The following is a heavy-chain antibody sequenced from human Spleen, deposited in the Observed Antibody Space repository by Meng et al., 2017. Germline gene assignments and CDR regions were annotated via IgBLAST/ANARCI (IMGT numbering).Heavy chain of an antibody. D-gene: IGHD1-26*01. CDR1: GFTFSTYW. V-gene: IGHV3-74*01. J-gene: IGHJ3*02. CDR2: INSDGSST. Sequence: GESLKISCAASGFTFSTYWMHWVRQAPGKGLLWVSRINSDGSSTIYADSVKGRFTISRDNAENTLYLQMNSLRAEDMALYYCAKGFSGSYYVTAFDIWGQGTMVTVSS. CDR3: AKGFSGSYYVTAFDI.